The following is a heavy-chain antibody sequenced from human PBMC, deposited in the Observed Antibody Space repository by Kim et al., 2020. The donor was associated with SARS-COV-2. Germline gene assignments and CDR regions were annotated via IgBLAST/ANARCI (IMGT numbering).Heavy chain of an antibody. D-gene: IGHD3-16*01. CDR1: GFTFSNYA. CDR3: ARVESGERYFDY. CDR2: ISGNGATT. V-gene: IGHV3-64*01. Sequence: GGSLRLSCAGSGFTFSNYAFHWVRQAPGKGLEYVSAISGNGATTYYTNSVKGRFIISRDNSKSTLYLQMGSLRHEDMAVYYCARVESGERYFDYWGQGILVTVSS. J-gene: IGHJ4*02.